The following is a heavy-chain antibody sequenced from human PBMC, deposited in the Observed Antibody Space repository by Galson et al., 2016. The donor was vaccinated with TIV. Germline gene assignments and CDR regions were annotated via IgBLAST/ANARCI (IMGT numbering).Heavy chain of an antibody. CDR2: ISDDGTKR. V-gene: IGHV3-30*03. CDR1: GFSVNNNY. CDR3: ASELFDF. J-gene: IGHJ4*02. Sequence: SLRLSCAASGFSVNNNYMTWVRQAPGKGLEWVAVISDDGTKRYHTDSVRGRFSISRDNSDETVHLQMNSLRVEDSAMYYCASELFDFWGQGTLVTVSS.